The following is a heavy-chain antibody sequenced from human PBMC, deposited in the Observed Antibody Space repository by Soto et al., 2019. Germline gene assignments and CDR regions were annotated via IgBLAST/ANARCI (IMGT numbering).Heavy chain of an antibody. CDR3: AKDLMGCSGGSCYSGYYYYMDV. CDR1: GFTFSDYY. Sequence: GGSLRLSCAASGFTFSDYYMSWIRQAPGKGLEWVSYISSSGSTIYYADSVKGRFTISRDNSKNTLYLQMNSLRAEDTAVYYCAKDLMGCSGGSCYSGYYYYMDVWGKGTTVTVSS. CDR2: ISSSGSTI. D-gene: IGHD2-15*01. J-gene: IGHJ6*03. V-gene: IGHV3-11*01.